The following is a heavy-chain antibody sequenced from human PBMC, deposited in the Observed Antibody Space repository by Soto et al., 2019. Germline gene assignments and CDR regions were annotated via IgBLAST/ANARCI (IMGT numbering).Heavy chain of an antibody. D-gene: IGHD6-19*01. CDR3: AAVMYSSGWYYFDY. Sequence: SETLSLTCAVYGGSFSGYYWSWIRQPPGKGLEWIGEINHSGSTNYNPSLKSRVTISVDTSKNQFSLKLSSVTAADTAVYYCAAVMYSSGWYYFDYWGQGTLVTVSS. V-gene: IGHV4-34*01. CDR2: INHSGST. CDR1: GGSFSGYY. J-gene: IGHJ4*02.